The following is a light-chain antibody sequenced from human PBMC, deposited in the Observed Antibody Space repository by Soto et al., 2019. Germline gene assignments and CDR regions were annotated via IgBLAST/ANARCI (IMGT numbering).Light chain of an antibody. J-gene: IGKJ1*01. Sequence: EIVLTQSPRTLSLTPGERATLSCRASQSVSSSYLAWYQHKPGQAPRLLIYGASSRATGIPDRFSGSGSGTDFTLTISRLEPEDFAVYYCQQYGSSFGQGTKVDNK. CDR1: QSVSSSY. CDR3: QQYGSS. V-gene: IGKV3-20*01. CDR2: GAS.